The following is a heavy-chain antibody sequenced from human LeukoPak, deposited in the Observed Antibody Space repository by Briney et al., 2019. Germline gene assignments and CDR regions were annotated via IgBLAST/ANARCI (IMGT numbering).Heavy chain of an antibody. CDR1: GGTFSRYG. V-gene: IGHV1-69*01. D-gene: IGHD3-22*01. J-gene: IGHJ4*02. Sequence: ASVTVSRKASGGTFSRYGISWVRQAPGQGLEWMGGIIPLFGTANYAQKFQGRVTITADESTSTAYMELSRLRPEDTALYYCAREWNYETSGYYYYYWGQGTLVTVSS. CDR2: IIPLFGTA. CDR3: AREWNYETSGYYYYY.